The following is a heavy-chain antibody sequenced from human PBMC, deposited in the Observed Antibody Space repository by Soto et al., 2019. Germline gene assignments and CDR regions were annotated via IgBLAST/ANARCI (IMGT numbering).Heavy chain of an antibody. CDR2: IDPSDSYT. Sequence: EVQLVQSGAEVKKPGESLRISCKGSGYSFTSYWISWVRQMPGKGLEWMGRIDPSDSYTNYSPSFQGHVTISADKSISTAYLQWSSLKASDTAMYYWARSFASSPPDDYWGQGTLVTVSS. CDR3: ARSFASSPPDDY. V-gene: IGHV5-10-1*01. CDR1: GYSFTSYW. J-gene: IGHJ4*02. D-gene: IGHD3-3*01.